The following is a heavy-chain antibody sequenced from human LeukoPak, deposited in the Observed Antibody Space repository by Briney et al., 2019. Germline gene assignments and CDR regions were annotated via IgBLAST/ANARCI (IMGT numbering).Heavy chain of an antibody. J-gene: IGHJ4*02. D-gene: IGHD6-19*01. CDR2: TYYRSKWYN. CDR1: GESVSSKNGA. CDR3: ARDEGASGWHTFDY. Sequence: SPTLSLTCAISGESVSSKNGAWNWIRQSPSRGLEWLGRTYYRSKWYNDYAVSMNGRITINPDTSKNQFSLQLNSVTPDDTAVYYCARDEGASGWHTFDYWGQGTLVTVSS. V-gene: IGHV6-1*01.